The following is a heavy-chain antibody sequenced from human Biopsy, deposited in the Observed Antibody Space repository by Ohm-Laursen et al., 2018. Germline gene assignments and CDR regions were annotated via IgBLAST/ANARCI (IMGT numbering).Heavy chain of an antibody. J-gene: IGHJ4*02. CDR1: GYSISSDYR. CDR3: ARVGSGWAPFDK. V-gene: IGHV4-38-2*02. D-gene: IGHD6-19*01. Sequence: SETLSITCSVSGYSISSDYRWGWIRQAPGKTLEWLGNIFKDGNTHYNPSLRSRLIISIDTSKNQFSLMMTSVSGADTAVYFCARVGSGWAPFDKWGPGTLVTVSS. CDR2: IFKDGNT.